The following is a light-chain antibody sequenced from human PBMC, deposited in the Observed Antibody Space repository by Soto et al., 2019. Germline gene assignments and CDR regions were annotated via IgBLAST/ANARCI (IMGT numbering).Light chain of an antibody. CDR1: SSDVGGYNS. CDR3: SSYTSSSTLVV. Sequence: QSALTQPASVSGSPGQSITISCTGTSSDVGGYNSVSWYQQHPGKAPKLMIYEVSNRPSGVSNRFSGSKSGNTASLTISGLQAEDEADYYCSSYTSSSTLVVFGGGTQLTVL. J-gene: IGLJ2*01. V-gene: IGLV2-14*01. CDR2: EVS.